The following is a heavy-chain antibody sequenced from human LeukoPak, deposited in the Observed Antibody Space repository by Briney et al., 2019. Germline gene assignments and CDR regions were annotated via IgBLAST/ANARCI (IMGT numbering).Heavy chain of an antibody. Sequence: PGGSLRLSCAASGFTFSSYEMNWVRQAPGKGLEWVSYISSSGSTIYYADSVKGRFTISRDNVKNSLYLQMNSLRAEDTAVYYCARDGIVVADFDYWGQGTLVTVSS. J-gene: IGHJ4*02. D-gene: IGHD2-15*01. CDR2: ISSSGSTI. CDR1: GFTFSSYE. CDR3: ARDGIVVADFDY. V-gene: IGHV3-48*03.